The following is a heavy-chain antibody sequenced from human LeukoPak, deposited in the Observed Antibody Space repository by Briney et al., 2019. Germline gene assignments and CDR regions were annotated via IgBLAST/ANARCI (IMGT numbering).Heavy chain of an antibody. CDR2: IHFSGDA. V-gene: IGHV4-59*01. D-gene: IGHD3-10*01. J-gene: IGHJ5*02. CDR3: ARRVDISSASATSDTWLDP. Sequence: PSETLSLTCTVSGDSISSYYWNWIRQPPGKGLEWIGHIHFSGDANYNPSLKSRVTISLDSAKNQFSLRLISVTAADTAIYYCARRVDISSASATSDTWLDPWGQGTLVSVSP. CDR1: GDSISSYY.